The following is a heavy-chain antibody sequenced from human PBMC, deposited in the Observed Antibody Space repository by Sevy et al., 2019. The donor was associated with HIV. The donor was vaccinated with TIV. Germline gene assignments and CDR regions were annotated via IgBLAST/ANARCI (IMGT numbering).Heavy chain of an antibody. V-gene: IGHV1-2*02. CDR2: INSNSGAI. J-gene: IGHJ4*02. D-gene: IGHD4-4*01. CDR1: GHTFSDYY. Sequence: ASVKVSCKASGHTFSDYYIQWVRQAPGQGLEWMGWINSNSGAISYAQKFRDRVTMTSDTSISTAYMELSRLRSDDTAVYYCATQYSYDYWGQGTLLTVSS. CDR3: ATQYSYDY.